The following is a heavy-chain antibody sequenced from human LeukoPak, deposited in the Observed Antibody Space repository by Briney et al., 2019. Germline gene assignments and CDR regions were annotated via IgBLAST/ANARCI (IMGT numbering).Heavy chain of an antibody. CDR1: GASFSSGDQY. CDR3: SRGLDSRKLGY. J-gene: IGHJ4*02. Sequence: SQSLSLTCTVSGASFSSGDQYWNWIRQSPGKGLEWIGSIHPSGTLYNNPSLESRVTMSMDTSKNQFSLNLNSVTAADTAVYFCSRGLDSRKLGYWGQGTLVTVSS. V-gene: IGHV4-31*03. CDR2: IHPSGTL. D-gene: IGHD3-22*01.